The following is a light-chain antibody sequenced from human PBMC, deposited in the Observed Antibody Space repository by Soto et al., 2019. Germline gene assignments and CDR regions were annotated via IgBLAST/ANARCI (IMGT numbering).Light chain of an antibody. CDR1: QSVSSN. Sequence: EIVMTQSPATLSVSPGERATLSCRASQSVSSNLAWYQQKPGQAPRLLIYGASTRATGIPARFSGSGSGTDFTLTISSLQSEDFAVYCRQQYNNWPRFGPGTKVDIK. CDR2: GAS. J-gene: IGKJ3*01. CDR3: QQYNNWPR. V-gene: IGKV3-15*01.